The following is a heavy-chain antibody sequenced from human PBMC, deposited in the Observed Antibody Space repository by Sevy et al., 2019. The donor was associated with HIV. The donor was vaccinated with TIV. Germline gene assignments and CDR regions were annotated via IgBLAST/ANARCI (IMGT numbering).Heavy chain of an antibody. Sequence: SLKISCAASGFTFDDNAMHWVRQAPGKGLEWVSGISWNSGSIGYADSVKGRFTISLDNAKNSLYLQMNSLRTEDTALYYCAKASYDFWSGYPPDYWGQGTLVTVSS. CDR1: GFTFDDNA. CDR2: ISWNSGSI. CDR3: AKASYDFWSGYPPDY. J-gene: IGHJ4*02. D-gene: IGHD3-3*01. V-gene: IGHV3-9*01.